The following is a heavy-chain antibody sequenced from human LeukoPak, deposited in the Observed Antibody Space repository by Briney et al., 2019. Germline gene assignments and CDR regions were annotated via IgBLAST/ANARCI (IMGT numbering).Heavy chain of an antibody. CDR2: INHSGST. CDR1: GGSFSGYY. V-gene: IGHV4-34*01. D-gene: IGHD1-26*01. CDR3: ARGGRRTWYSGSRPGHFDY. J-gene: IGHJ4*02. Sequence: PSETLSLTCAVYGGSFSGYYWSWIRQPPGKGLEWIGEINHSGSTNYNPSLKSRVTISVDTSKNQFSLKLSSVTAADTAVYYCARGGRRTWYSGSRPGHFDYWGQGTLVTVSS.